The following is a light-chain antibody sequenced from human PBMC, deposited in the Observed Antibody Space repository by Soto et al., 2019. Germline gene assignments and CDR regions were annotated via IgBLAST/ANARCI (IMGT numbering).Light chain of an antibody. CDR2: TAS. CDR1: QGITSF. CDR3: QQLNSYPLT. V-gene: IGKV1-9*01. Sequence: DIQLTQSPSFLSASVGDRVSITCRASQGITSFLAWYQQIPGKAPKLLIYTASTLQSSVPPRFSGSGSGTEFTLTISSLQPEDFGTYYCQQLNSYPLTFGGGTRVAIK. J-gene: IGKJ4*01.